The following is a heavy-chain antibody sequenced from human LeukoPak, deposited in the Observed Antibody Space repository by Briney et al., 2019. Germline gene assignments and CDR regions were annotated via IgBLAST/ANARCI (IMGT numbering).Heavy chain of an antibody. J-gene: IGHJ4*02. D-gene: IGHD2-21*01. V-gene: IGHV3-9*01. CDR3: ARASLLSGGDY. CDR1: GFTFDDYA. CDR2: ISWNSGSI. Sequence: GGSLRLSCAASGFTFDDYAMHWVRQAPGKGLEWVSGISWNSGSIGYADSVKGRFTISRDNAKNSLYLQMNSLRAEDTAVYYCARASLLSGGDYWGRGTLVTVSS.